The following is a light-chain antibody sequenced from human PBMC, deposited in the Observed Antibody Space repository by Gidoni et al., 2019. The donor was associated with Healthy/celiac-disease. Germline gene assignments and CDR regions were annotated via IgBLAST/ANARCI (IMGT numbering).Light chain of an antibody. Sequence: EIVLTRSPATLSLSPGERATLSCRASQSVSSYLAWYQQKPGQAPRLLIYDASNRATGIPARFSGSGSGTDFTLTISSLEPEDFAVYYCQQRSNWPFTFXGXTKVEIK. J-gene: IGKJ4*01. V-gene: IGKV3-11*01. CDR3: QQRSNWPFT. CDR2: DAS. CDR1: QSVSSY.